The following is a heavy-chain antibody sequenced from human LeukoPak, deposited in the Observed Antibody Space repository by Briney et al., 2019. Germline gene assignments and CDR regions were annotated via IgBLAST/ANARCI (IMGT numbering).Heavy chain of an antibody. CDR3: ASTEQRPGSSWFDP. D-gene: IGHD6-25*01. Sequence: GGSLRLSCAASGFAVSNNYISWVRQAPGKGLEWVSVIYSGGSAYYADSVKGRFTISRDNSKNTVYLEMNSLRAEDTAMYYCASTEQRPGSSWFDPWGPGTLVTVSS. CDR2: IYSGGSA. CDR1: GFAVSNNY. J-gene: IGHJ5*02. V-gene: IGHV3-53*01.